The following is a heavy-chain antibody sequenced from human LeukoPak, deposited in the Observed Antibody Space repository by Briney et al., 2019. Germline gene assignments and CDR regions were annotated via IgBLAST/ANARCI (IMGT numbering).Heavy chain of an antibody. CDR3: AKALGDYSHYLYYFDY. Sequence: GGSLRLSCAASGFTFDDYAMHWVRQAPGKGLEWVSGISWNSGSIAYADSVKGRFTISRDNAKNSLYLQMNSLRAEDTALYYCAKALGDYSHYLYYFDYCGQGTLVTVSS. V-gene: IGHV3-9*01. CDR2: ISWNSGSI. D-gene: IGHD4-11*01. J-gene: IGHJ4*02. CDR1: GFTFDDYA.